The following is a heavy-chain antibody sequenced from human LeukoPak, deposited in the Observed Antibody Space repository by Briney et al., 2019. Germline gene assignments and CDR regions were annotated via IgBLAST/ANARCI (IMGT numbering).Heavy chain of an antibody. V-gene: IGHV1-69*13. D-gene: IGHD1-26*01. CDR2: IIPIFGTA. Sequence: SVKVSCKASRGTFSSYAISWVRQAPGQGLEWMGGIIPIFGTANYAQKFQGRVTITADESTSTAYMALSSLRSEDTAVYYCARVLGSVIYHYYYYYGMDVWGQGTTVTVSS. CDR3: ARVLGSVIYHYYYYYGMDV. J-gene: IGHJ6*02. CDR1: RGTFSSYA.